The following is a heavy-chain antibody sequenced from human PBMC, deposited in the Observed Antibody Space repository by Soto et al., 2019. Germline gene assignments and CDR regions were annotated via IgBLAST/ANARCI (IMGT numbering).Heavy chain of an antibody. J-gene: IGHJ6*02. CDR3: ASLSGSSPHYYYYGMDV. D-gene: IGHD1-26*01. CDR1: GGTFGSYA. Sequence: GASVKVSCKASGGTFGSYAISWVRQAPGQGLEWMGGIIPIFGTANYAQKFQGRVTITADESTSTAYMELSSLRSEDTAVYYCASLSGSSPHYYYYGMDVWGQGTTVTVSS. V-gene: IGHV1-69*13. CDR2: IIPIFGTA.